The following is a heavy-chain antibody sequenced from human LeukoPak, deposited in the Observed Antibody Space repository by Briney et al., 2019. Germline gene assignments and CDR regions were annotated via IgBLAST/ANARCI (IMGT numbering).Heavy chain of an antibody. J-gene: IGHJ5*02. V-gene: IGHV4-4*07. CDR3: ATGRGSSGYDH. D-gene: IGHD3-22*01. CDR2: IYTSGST. CDR1: GGSISNKY. Sequence: PSETLSLTCTVSGGSISNKYWNWIRQPAGKGLEWIGHIYTSGSTNYNPSLKSRVTMSVDTSKNQFSLGLSSVTAADTAVYYCATGRGSSGYDHWGQGTLVTVSS.